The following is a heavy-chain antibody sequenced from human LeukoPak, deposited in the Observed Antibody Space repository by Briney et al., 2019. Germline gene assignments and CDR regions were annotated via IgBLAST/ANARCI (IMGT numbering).Heavy chain of an antibody. Sequence: SETLSLTCAVYGGSFSGYYWTWIRQPPGKGLEGIGEINHSGSTNYNPSLKSRVTISVDTSKNQFSLKLSSVTAADTAVYYCARAITKVRGVRRYYGMDVWGKGTTVTVSS. J-gene: IGHJ6*04. CDR3: ARAITKVRGVRRYYGMDV. CDR2: INHSGST. CDR1: GGSFSGYY. V-gene: IGHV4-34*01. D-gene: IGHD3-10*01.